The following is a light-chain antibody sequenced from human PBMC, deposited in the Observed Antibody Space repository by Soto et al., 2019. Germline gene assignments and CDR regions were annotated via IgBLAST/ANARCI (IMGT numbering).Light chain of an antibody. V-gene: IGLV2-14*01. CDR1: SSDVGGYNY. J-gene: IGLJ2*01. CDR3: SSYTSSHLI. Sequence: QSALTQPASVSGSPGQSITISCTGTSSDVGGYNYVSWYQQHPGKAPKLMIYDVSNRPSGVSNRFSGSKSGNTASLTISGLQAEDEADYYCSSYTSSHLIFGGGTKVTVL. CDR2: DVS.